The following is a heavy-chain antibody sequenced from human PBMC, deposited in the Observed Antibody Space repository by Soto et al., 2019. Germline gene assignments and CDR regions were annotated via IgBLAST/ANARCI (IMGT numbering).Heavy chain of an antibody. V-gene: IGHV1-69*13. Sequence: ASVKVSCKASGGTFSSYAISWVRQAPGQGLEWMGGIIPIFGTANYAQKFQGRVTITADESTSTAYMELSSLRSEDTAVYYCARGSPVFIAAAGRDYFDYWGQGTLVTVSS. D-gene: IGHD6-13*01. CDR3: ARGSPVFIAAAGRDYFDY. J-gene: IGHJ4*02. CDR2: IIPIFGTA. CDR1: GGTFSSYA.